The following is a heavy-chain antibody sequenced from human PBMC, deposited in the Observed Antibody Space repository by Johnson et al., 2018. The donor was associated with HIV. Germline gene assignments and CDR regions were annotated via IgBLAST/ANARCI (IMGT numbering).Heavy chain of an antibody. CDR3: AKDLGGGSSSLPGI. J-gene: IGHJ3*02. V-gene: IGHV3-30*02. D-gene: IGHD6-6*01. CDR1: GFTFSSYG. Sequence: QVQLVESGGGVVQPGGSLRLSCAASGFTFSSYGMHWVRQAPGKGLEWVAFIRYDGSNKYYADSVKGRFTISRDNSKNTLYLQMTSLRAEDTAVYYCAKDLGGGSSSLPGIWGQGTMVTVSS. CDR2: IRYDGSNK.